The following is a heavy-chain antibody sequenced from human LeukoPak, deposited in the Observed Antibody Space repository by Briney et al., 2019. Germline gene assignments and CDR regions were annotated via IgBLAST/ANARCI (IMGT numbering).Heavy chain of an antibody. Sequence: SETLSLTCTVSGGSISSYYWSWIRQPPGKGLEWIGYIYTSGSTNYNPSLKSRVTISVDTSKNQFSLKLSSVTAADTAVYYCAMMYYDILTGYSEWFDPWGQGTLVTVSS. J-gene: IGHJ5*02. CDR2: IYTSGST. V-gene: IGHV4-4*09. CDR1: GGSISSYY. D-gene: IGHD3-9*01. CDR3: AMMYYDILTGYSEWFDP.